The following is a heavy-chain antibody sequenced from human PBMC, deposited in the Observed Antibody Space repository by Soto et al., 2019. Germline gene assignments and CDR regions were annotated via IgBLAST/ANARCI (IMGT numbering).Heavy chain of an antibody. J-gene: IGHJ4*02. D-gene: IGHD3-16*02. CDR3: ASFVIPQDQYFDY. Sequence: TLSLTCTVAGGAISSGGYYWSWIRQHPGKGLEWIGYIYYSGSTYYNPSLKSRVTISVDTSKNQFSLKLSSVTAADTAVYYCASFVIPQDQYFDYWGQGTLVTVPQ. CDR1: GGAISSGGYY. V-gene: IGHV4-31*03. CDR2: IYYSGST.